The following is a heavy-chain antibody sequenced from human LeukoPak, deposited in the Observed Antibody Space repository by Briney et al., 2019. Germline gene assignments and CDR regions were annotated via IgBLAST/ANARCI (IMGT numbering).Heavy chain of an antibody. V-gene: IGHV3-15*01. D-gene: IGHD3-10*01. CDR3: TTERSPDYYGSGSYRLPYFDY. Sequence: GGSLKLSCAASGFTFSNAWMSWVRQAPGKGLEWVGRIKSKTDGGTTDYAAPVKGRFTISRDDSKNTLYLQMNSLKTEDTAVYYCTTERSPDYYGSGSYRLPYFDYWGQGTLVTVSS. CDR1: GFTFSNAW. J-gene: IGHJ4*02. CDR2: IKSKTDGGTT.